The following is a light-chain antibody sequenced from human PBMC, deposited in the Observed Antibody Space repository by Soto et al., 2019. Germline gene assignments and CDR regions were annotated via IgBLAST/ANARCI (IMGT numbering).Light chain of an antibody. V-gene: IGLV1-44*01. CDR1: SSNIGSNT. Sequence: QAVVTQPPSASGTPGQRVTISCSGSSSNIGSNTVNWYQHLPGAAPKLLIQSNDQRPSGVPDRFSGSQSGTSASLAISGLQSEDEDDYYCAVWDDRLNGYVFGTGTKLTVL. CDR3: AVWDDRLNGYV. J-gene: IGLJ1*01. CDR2: SND.